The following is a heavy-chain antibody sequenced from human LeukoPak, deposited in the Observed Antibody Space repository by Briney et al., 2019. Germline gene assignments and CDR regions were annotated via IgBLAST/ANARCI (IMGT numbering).Heavy chain of an antibody. D-gene: IGHD3-22*01. CDR3: AREAYYDSSGNDAFEI. CDR2: IKQDGSEK. V-gene: IGHV3-7*04. CDR1: GFTFSHYW. Sequence: GGSLRLSCVASGFTFSHYWMSWVRQAPGKRLEWGANIKQDGSEKDYVDSVKGRLTISRDNAKNSLYLQMNSLRVEDTAVYYCAREAYYDSSGNDAFEIWGQGTMVTVSS. J-gene: IGHJ3*02.